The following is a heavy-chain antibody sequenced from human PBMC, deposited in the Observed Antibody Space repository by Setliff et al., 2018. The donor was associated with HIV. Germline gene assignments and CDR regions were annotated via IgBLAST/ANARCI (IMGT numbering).Heavy chain of an antibody. CDR2: IYYSGNT. D-gene: IGHD3-10*01. J-gene: IGHJ6*03. Sequence: SETLSLTCTVSGGSISSGSYFWSWIRQPAGKGLEWIGSIYYSGNTYYNPSLKSRVTISVDTSKNQFSLKLSSVTAADTAVYYCARARGLLPYYYLDVWGKGTTVTVSS. CDR1: GGSISSGSYF. V-gene: IGHV4-39*07. CDR3: ARARGLLPYYYLDV.